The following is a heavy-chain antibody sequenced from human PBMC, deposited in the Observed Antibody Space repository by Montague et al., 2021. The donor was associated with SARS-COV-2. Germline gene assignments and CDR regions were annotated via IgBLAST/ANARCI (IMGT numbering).Heavy chain of an antibody. CDR3: ARLSNYYGSGSYYPHNYYYYGMDV. V-gene: IGHV4-39*01. CDR2: IYYSGST. Sequence: SETLSLTCTVSGGSISSSSYYWGWIRQPPGKGLEWIGSIYYSGSTYYNESLKSRVTISVDTSKNQFSLKLSSVTAADTAVYYCARLSNYYGSGSYYPHNYYYYGMDVWGQGTTATVSS. D-gene: IGHD3-10*01. CDR1: GGSISSSSYY. J-gene: IGHJ6*02.